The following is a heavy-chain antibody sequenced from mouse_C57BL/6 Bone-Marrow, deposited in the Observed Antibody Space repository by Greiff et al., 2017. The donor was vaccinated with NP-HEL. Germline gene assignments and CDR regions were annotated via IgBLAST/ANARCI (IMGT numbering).Heavy chain of an antibody. CDR2: INPNYGTT. V-gene: IGHV1-39*01. CDR3: AEGDYYGSSYWYFDV. Sequence: EVQLQQSGPELVKPGASVKISCKASGYSFTDYNMNWVKQSNGKSLEWIGVINPNYGTTSYNQKFKGKATLTVDQSSSTAYMQLNSLTSEDSAVYYGAEGDYYGSSYWYFDVWGTGTTVTVSS. J-gene: IGHJ1*03. CDR1: GYSFTDYN. D-gene: IGHD1-1*01.